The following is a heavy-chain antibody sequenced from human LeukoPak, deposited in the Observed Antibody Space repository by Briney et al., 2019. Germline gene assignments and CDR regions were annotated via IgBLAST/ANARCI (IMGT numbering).Heavy chain of an antibody. J-gene: IGHJ1*01. V-gene: IGHV3-48*01. D-gene: IGHD1/OR15-1a*01. CDR3: AKGGEQVTWNFQN. CDR1: GFNFRSFI. Sequence: GGSLRLSCAASGFNFRSFIMNWVRQAPGKGLEWVSYISSSGSTIYYADSVRGRFTISRDNSKNTLYLQMNSLRAEDTAVYYCAKGGEQVTWNFQNWGQGTLVTVSS. CDR2: ISSSGSTI.